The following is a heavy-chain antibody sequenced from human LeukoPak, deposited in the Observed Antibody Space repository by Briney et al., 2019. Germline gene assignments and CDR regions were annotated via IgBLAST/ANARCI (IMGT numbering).Heavy chain of an antibody. CDR1: GFTFSTYA. CDR2: ISYDGSNK. CDR3: ATTTYNHYDSSAYYYG. D-gene: IGHD3-22*01. J-gene: IGHJ4*02. Sequence: PGGSLRLSCAASGFTFSTYAIHWVRQAPGKGLEWVAVISYDGSNKYYAASVKGRFTISRDNSKNTLYLQMNSLRAEDTAVYYCATTTYNHYDSSAYYYGWGQGTLATVSS. V-gene: IGHV3-30-3*01.